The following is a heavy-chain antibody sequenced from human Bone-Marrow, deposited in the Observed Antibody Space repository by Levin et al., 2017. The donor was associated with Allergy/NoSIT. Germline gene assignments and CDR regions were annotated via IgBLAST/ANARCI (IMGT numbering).Heavy chain of an antibody. J-gene: IGHJ4*02. CDR3: AREVAASVGPLDY. CDR2: INYSGNT. D-gene: IGHD2-15*01. V-gene: IGHV4-59*02. Sequence: SETLSLTCTVSGDSVSSHYWSWIRQPPGKGLEWIGFINYSGNTYYNPSLRSRVTFSLDTSKNHFSLSLSSVTAADTAVYYCAREVAASVGPLDYWGQGTLVTVSS. CDR1: GDSVSSHY.